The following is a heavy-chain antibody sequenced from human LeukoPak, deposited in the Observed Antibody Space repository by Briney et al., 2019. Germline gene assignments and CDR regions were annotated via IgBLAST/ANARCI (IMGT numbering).Heavy chain of an antibody. Sequence: PGGSLRLSCAASGFTFSNAWMSWVRQAPGKGLEWVGRIKSKTDGGTTDYAAPVKGRFTISRDDSKNTLYLQMNSLKTEDTAVYYCTTDLGYSSSWYGYWGQGTLVTAPS. CDR3: TTDLGYSSSWYGY. D-gene: IGHD6-13*01. CDR1: GFTFSNAW. V-gene: IGHV3-15*01. J-gene: IGHJ4*02. CDR2: IKSKTDGGTT.